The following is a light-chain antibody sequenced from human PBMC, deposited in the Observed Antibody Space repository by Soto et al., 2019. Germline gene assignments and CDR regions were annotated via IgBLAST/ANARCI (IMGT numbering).Light chain of an antibody. CDR2: GAS. Sequence: EIVMTQSPATLSVSPGERATLSCRASQSVSSNLAWYQQKPGQAPRLLIYGASTRATGIPARFSGSGSGTEFTLTISRLQSEDFAVYDCQQYNNWPTFGQGTKLEIK. V-gene: IGKV3-15*01. J-gene: IGKJ2*01. CDR1: QSVSSN. CDR3: QQYNNWPT.